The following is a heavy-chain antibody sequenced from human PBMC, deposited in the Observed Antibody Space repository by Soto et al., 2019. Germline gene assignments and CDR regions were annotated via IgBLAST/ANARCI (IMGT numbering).Heavy chain of an antibody. CDR1: GFSLSNARMG. CDR2: IFSNDEK. CDR3: ARILKGIDSGSYVYWYFDL. V-gene: IGHV2-26*01. D-gene: IGHD1-26*01. Sequence: QVTLKESGPVLVKPTETLTLTCTVSGFSLSNARMGVSWIRQPPGKALEWLAHIFSNDEKSYSTSLKSRLTISKDTSKSQVVLTMTNMDPVDTATYYCARILKGIDSGSYVYWYFDLWGRGTLVTVSS. J-gene: IGHJ2*01.